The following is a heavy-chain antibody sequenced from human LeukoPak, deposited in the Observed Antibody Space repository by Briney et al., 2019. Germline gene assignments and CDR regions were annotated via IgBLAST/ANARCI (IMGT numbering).Heavy chain of an antibody. CDR3: ARQAYSNTWYSRYNWFDP. D-gene: IGHD6-13*01. Sequence: GESLKISCQGSGYSFSNYWIGWVRQMPGKGLEWMGIIYPGDSDTRYSPSFQGQVTISADKSTSTAYLQWSSLKASDTAMYYCARQAYSNTWYSRYNWFDPWGQGTLVTVSS. J-gene: IGHJ5*02. V-gene: IGHV5-51*01. CDR2: IYPGDSDT. CDR1: GYSFSNYW.